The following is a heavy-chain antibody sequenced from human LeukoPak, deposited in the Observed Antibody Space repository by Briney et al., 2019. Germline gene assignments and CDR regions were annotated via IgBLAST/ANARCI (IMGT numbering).Heavy chain of an antibody. V-gene: IGHV3-21*01. J-gene: IGHJ4*02. CDR2: FIGSSSYI. D-gene: IGHD2-2*01. CDR3: ARDSRFEYQLLTDFDY. CDR1: GLTFVSFR. Sequence: GGSRDLSFPAFGLTFVSFRLNWVGRPQGRGLNWFYSFIGSSSYIYYADSVKGRFTISRDNAKNSLYLQMNSLRAEDTAVYYCARDSRFEYQLLTDFDYWGQGTLVTVSS.